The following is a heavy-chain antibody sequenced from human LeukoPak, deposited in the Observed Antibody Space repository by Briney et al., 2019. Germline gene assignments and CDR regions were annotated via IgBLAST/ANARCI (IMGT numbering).Heavy chain of an antibody. CDR3: ARGRSIAARPPTGYYYMDV. D-gene: IGHD6-6*01. J-gene: IGHJ6*03. CDR1: GYTFTGYY. Sequence: ASVKVSCKASGYTFTGYYMHWVRQAPGQGLEWMGWINPNSGGTNYAQKFQGWVTTTRDTSISTAYMELSRLRSDDTAVYYCARGRSIAARPPTGYYYMDVWGKGTTVTVSS. V-gene: IGHV1-2*04. CDR2: INPNSGGT.